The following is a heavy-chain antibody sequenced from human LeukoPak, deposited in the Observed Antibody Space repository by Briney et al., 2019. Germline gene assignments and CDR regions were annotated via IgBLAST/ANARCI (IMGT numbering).Heavy chain of an antibody. Sequence: ASVKVSCKASGYTFTSYAMHWVRQAPGQRLEWMGWIITGNGNTKYSQKFQGRVTITRDTSASTAYMELSSLRSEDTALYYCARGGGYGDSSDYYYTWFDPWGQGTLVTVSS. V-gene: IGHV1-3*04. J-gene: IGHJ5*02. CDR2: IITGNGNT. CDR1: GYTFTSYA. CDR3: ARGGGYGDSSDYYYTWFDP. D-gene: IGHD3-22*01.